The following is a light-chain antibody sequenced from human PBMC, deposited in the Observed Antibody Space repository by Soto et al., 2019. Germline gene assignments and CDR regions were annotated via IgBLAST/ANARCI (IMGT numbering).Light chain of an antibody. CDR1: SSNIGAGYD. CDR3: QSYDSGLSGSGV. Sequence: QPVLTQPPSVSGAPGQRVTISCTGSSSNIGAGYDVHWYQQLPGAAPKLLIYGNNNRPSGVPDRFSASKSGTSVSLAITGLQTEDEAEYFCQSYDSGLSGSGVFGGGTKLTVL. V-gene: IGLV1-40*01. CDR2: GNN. J-gene: IGLJ3*02.